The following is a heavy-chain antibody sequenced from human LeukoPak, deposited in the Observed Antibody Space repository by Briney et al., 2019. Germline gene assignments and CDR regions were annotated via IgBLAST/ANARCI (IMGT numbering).Heavy chain of an antibody. CDR2: INPYSGGT. J-gene: IGHJ4*02. CDR3: ARSRGYSYGFDY. Sequence: ASVKVSCKASGYTFTDYYMHWVRQAPGQGLEWMGWINPYSGGTNYAQNFQGRVTMTRDTSISTGCMELSRLGSDDTAVYYCARSRGYSYGFDYWGQGTLVTVSS. D-gene: IGHD5-18*01. CDR1: GYTFTDYY. V-gene: IGHV1-2*02.